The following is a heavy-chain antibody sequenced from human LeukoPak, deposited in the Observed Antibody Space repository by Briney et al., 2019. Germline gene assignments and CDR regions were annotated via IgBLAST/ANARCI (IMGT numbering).Heavy chain of an antibody. Sequence: PGGSLRLSCAASGFAFSSYAMSWVRQAPGKGLEWVSAISGSGGSTYYADFVKGRFTISRDKSKNTLYLQMNSLRAEDTAVYYCVRDYTHDGDYDYWGQGTLVTVSS. CDR3: VRDYTHDGDYDY. J-gene: IGHJ4*02. CDR1: GFAFSSYA. CDR2: ISGSGGST. V-gene: IGHV3-23*01. D-gene: IGHD4-17*01.